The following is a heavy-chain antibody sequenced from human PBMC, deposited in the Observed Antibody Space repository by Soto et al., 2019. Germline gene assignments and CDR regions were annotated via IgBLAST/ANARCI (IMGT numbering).Heavy chain of an antibody. CDR1: GGTFSSYA. J-gene: IGHJ5*02. CDR2: IIPIFGTA. D-gene: IGHD1-1*01. Sequence: SVKVSCKASGGTFSSYAISWVRQAPGQGLEWMGGIIPIFGTANYAQKFQGRVTITADKSTSTAYMELSSLRSDDTAVYYCARGPGTTGTRGWHDPPYNWFDPWGQGTLVTVSS. CDR3: ARGPGTTGTRGWHDPPYNWFDP. V-gene: IGHV1-69*06.